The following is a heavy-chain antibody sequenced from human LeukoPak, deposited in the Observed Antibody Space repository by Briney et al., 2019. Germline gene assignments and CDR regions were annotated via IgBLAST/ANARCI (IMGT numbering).Heavy chain of an antibody. J-gene: IGHJ6*02. D-gene: IGHD3-3*01. Sequence: SETLSLTRGVYGGSFRVYYWSGIREPPGKGREWMGYIYYIGSSYYNPSVKSRVTISVATSKTPFSLKLSSVTAADTAVYYCARASRSPGSSYDFWSGYYGSLYYYYYGMDVWGQGTTVTVSS. CDR3: ARASRSPGSSYDFWSGYYGSLYYYYYGMDV. CDR2: IYYIGSS. V-gene: IGHV4-30-4*08. CDR1: GGSFRVYY.